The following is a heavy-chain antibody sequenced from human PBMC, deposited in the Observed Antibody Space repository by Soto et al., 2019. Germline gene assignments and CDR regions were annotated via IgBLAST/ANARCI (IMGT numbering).Heavy chain of an antibody. V-gene: IGHV3-11*01. CDR3: ARAVRFSDY. CDR2: ISGSGSTI. CDR1: GFTFSDFG. J-gene: IGHJ4*02. Sequence: GRPIRLSCAASGFTFSDFGMSWISQAPGKGLEWVSYISGSGSTIYYADSVKGRFTISRDNAKNSLYLQMNSLSAEDTAIYYCARAVRFSDYWGQGTLVTVSS. D-gene: IGHD3-3*01.